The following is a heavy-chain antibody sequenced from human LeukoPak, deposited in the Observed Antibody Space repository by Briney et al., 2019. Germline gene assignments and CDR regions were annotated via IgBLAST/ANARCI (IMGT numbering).Heavy chain of an antibody. CDR3: AREALGYCSGGNCYRFDK. V-gene: IGHV4-31*03. CDR1: GGSISRGGYY. J-gene: IGHJ4*02. D-gene: IGHD2-15*01. Sequence: SETLSLTCSVSGGSISRGGYYCSWIRQHPGKGLEWIGYIYYSGSTYYNPSLKSRVPISLDTSKTQFSLTLNSVTAADTAVYYCAREALGYCSGGNCYRFDKWGQGTLVAVSS. CDR2: IYYSGST.